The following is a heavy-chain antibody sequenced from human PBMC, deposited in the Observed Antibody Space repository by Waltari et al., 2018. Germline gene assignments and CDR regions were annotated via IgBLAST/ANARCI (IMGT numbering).Heavy chain of an antibody. Sequence: EVQLVQSGADVKKPGESLRISCKGSGYSFTSYWISWVRQMPGKGLEWMGRIDPSDSYTNYSPSFQGHVTISTDKSISTAYLQWSSLKASDTAMYYCARHPHDYTWFDPWGQGTLVTVSS. CDR2: IDPSDSYT. CDR1: GYSFTSYW. D-gene: IGHD2-21*02. J-gene: IGHJ5*02. CDR3: ARHPHDYTWFDP. V-gene: IGHV5-10-1*03.